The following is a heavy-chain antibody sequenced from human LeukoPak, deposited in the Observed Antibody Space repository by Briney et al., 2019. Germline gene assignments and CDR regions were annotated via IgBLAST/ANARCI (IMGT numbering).Heavy chain of an antibody. CDR2: ISRSSSYI. V-gene: IGHV3-21*01. J-gene: IGHJ4*02. CDR3: ARTYYYGSGPPGY. Sequence: TGGSLRLSCAASGFTFSSYSMNWVRQAPGKGLEWVSSISRSSSYIYYADSVEGRFTISRDNAKNSLYLQMNSLRAEDTAVYYCARTYYYGSGPPGYWGQGTLVTVSS. CDR1: GFTFSSYS. D-gene: IGHD3-10*01.